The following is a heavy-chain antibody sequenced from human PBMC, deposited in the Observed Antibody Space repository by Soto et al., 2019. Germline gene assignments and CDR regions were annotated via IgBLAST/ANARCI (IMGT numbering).Heavy chain of an antibody. CDR3: AKVDTIFGVVRNHGMDV. J-gene: IGHJ6*02. V-gene: IGHV3-15*01. Sequence: GGSLRLSCAASGFTFSNAWMSWVRQAPGKGLEWVGRIKSKTDGGTTDYAAPVKGRFTISRDDSKNTLYLQMNSLKTEDTAVYYCAKVDTIFGVVRNHGMDVWGQGTTVTVSS. CDR1: GFTFSNAW. CDR2: IKSKTDGGTT. D-gene: IGHD3-3*01.